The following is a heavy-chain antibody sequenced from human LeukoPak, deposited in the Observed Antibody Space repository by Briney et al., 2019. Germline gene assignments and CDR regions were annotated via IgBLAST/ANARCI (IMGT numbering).Heavy chain of an antibody. CDR3: ARHYDSGSYPLDY. V-gene: IGHV4-59*08. CDR2: IYHSGST. CDR1: VGSIRSYY. Sequence: PSETLSLTCTVSVGSIRSYYWSCIRQPPGKGLEWIGHIYHSGSTNDNPSLKSRVTMSVDTSKNQFSLRLSSVTAADTAVYYCARHYDSGSYPLDYWGQGALVTVSS. J-gene: IGHJ4*02. D-gene: IGHD3-10*01.